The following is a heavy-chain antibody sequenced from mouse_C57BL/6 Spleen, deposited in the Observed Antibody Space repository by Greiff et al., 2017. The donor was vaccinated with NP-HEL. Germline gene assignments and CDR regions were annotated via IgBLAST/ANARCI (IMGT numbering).Heavy chain of an antibody. CDR1: GYTFTSYW. CDR3: ARVDGYPYWYFDV. V-gene: IGHV1-55*01. D-gene: IGHD2-3*01. CDR2: IYPGSGST. Sequence: QVHVKQPGAELVKPGASVKMSCKASGYTFTSYWITWVKQRPGQGLEWIGDIYPGSGSTNYNEKFKSKATLTVDTSSSTAYMQLSSLTSEDSAVYYCARVDGYPYWYFDVWGTGTTVTVSS. J-gene: IGHJ1*03.